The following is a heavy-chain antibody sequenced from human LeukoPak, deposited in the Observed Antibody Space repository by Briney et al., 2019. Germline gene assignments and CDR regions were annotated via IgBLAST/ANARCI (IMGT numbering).Heavy chain of an antibody. J-gene: IGHJ3*01. CDR2: IKHDGSEE. V-gene: IGHV3-7*01. Sequence: GGSLRLSCAASVFALSSYLMTCVRHAPGKARQGGANIKHDGSEEYYVDSVKGRFTISRDNARNSLYLQMNSLRVEDTAVYYCARTFRFLEWPDASDLWGQGTMVAVSS. CDR3: ARTFRFLEWPDASDL. CDR1: VFALSSYL. D-gene: IGHD3-3*01.